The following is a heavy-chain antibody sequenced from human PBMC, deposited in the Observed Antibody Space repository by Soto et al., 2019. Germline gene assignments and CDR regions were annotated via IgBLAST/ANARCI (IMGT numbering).Heavy chain of an antibody. V-gene: IGHV3-23*01. CDR3: AKGPLYYDSSGPAPT. D-gene: IGHD3-22*01. Sequence: GGSLRLSCAASGFTFSSYAMSWVRQAPGKGLEWVSAISGSGGSTYYADSVKGRFTIPRDNSKNTLYLQMNSLRAEDTAVYCCAKGPLYYDSSGPAPTWGQGTLVTVSS. J-gene: IGHJ5*02. CDR1: GFTFSSYA. CDR2: ISGSGGST.